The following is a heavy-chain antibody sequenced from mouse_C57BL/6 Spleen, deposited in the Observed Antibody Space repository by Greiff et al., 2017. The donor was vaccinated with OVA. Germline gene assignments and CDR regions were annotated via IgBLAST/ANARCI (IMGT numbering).Heavy chain of an antibody. D-gene: IGHD2-4*01. CDR2: IHPNSGST. J-gene: IGHJ3*01. CDR3: ARYDYDDGAGFAY. CDR1: GYTFTSYW. Sequence: QVQLQQPGAELVKPGASVKLSCKASGYTFTSYWMHWVKQRPGQGLEWIGMIHPNSGSTNYNEKFKSKATLTVDKSSSTAYMQLRSLTSEDSAVYYCARYDYDDGAGFAYWGQGTLVTVSA. V-gene: IGHV1-64*01.